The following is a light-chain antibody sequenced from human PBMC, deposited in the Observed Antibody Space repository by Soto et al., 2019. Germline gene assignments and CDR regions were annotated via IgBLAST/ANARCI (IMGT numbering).Light chain of an antibody. CDR1: QGISNY. CDR3: QTYIGAPLT. Sequence: DIQMTQSPSSLSASVGDRVTITCRASQGISNYLAWYQQKPGKVPKLLIYAASTLQSGVPSRFSGSGSGTDFTLTITRLQPEDGATYYCQTYIGAPLTFGQGTKVE. CDR2: AAS. V-gene: IGKV1-27*01. J-gene: IGKJ1*01.